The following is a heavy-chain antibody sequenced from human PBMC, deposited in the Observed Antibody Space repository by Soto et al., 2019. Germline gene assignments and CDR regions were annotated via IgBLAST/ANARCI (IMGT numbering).Heavy chain of an antibody. CDR1: GYTFTIYD. Sequence: ASVKVSCKASGYTFTIYDINWVRQATGQGLEWMGWMNPNSGNTGYAQKFQGRVTMTRSPSISTAYMELSSLRSEDTAVYYCARFAGYSSSWQNFDYWGQGTLVTVFS. D-gene: IGHD6-13*01. J-gene: IGHJ4*02. CDR3: ARFAGYSSSWQNFDY. CDR2: MNPNSGNT. V-gene: IGHV1-8*01.